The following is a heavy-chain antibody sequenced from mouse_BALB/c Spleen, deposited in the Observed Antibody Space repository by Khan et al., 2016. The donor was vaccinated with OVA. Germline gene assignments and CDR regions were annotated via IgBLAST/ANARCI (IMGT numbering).Heavy chain of an antibody. Sequence: EVELVESGPGLVKPSQSLSLTCTVTGYSITSGYAWNWIRQFPGNKLEWMGYISYSGGTSYKPSLKSRISITRDTSKNQFFLQLNSVTTEDTATYYCARGNYYGYYFDYWGQGTTLTVSS. CDR3: ARGNYYGYYFDY. J-gene: IGHJ2*01. CDR1: GYSITSGYA. D-gene: IGHD1-1*01. V-gene: IGHV3-2*02. CDR2: ISYSGGT.